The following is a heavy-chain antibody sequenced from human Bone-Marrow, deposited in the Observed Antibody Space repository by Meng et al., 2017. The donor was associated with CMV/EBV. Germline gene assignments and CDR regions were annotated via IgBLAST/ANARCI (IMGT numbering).Heavy chain of an antibody. CDR3: TTDPSSYYFDY. J-gene: IGHJ4*02. V-gene: IGHV3-15*01. Sequence: GESLKISCAASGFTFSNAWMSWVRQAPGKGLEWVGRIKSKTDGGTTDYAAPVKGRFTISRDDSKNTLYLQMNSLKTEDTAVYYCTTDPSSYYFDYWGQGPLVTVSS. CDR2: IKSKTDGGTT. CDR1: GFTFSNAW. D-gene: IGHD6-6*01.